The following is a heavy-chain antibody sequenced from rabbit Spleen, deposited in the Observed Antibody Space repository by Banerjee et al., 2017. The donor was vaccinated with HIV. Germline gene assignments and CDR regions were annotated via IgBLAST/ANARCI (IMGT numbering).Heavy chain of an antibody. D-gene: IGHD8-1*01. V-gene: IGHV1S45*01. CDR1: GFSFSSGYD. CDR3: ARDTASSFSSYGMDL. Sequence: QQQLVESGGGLVQPEGSLTLTCTASGFSFSSGYDMCWVRQAPGKGLEWIACIYTRNSGNTWYASWAKGRFTISKTSTTVTLKMTSLTAADTATYFCARDTASSFSSYGMDLWGPGTLVTV. CDR2: IYTRNSGNT. J-gene: IGHJ6*01.